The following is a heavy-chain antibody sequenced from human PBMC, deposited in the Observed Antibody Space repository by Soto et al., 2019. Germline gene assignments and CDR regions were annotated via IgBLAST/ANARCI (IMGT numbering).Heavy chain of an antibody. J-gene: IGHJ6*02. Sequence: TLSLTCAVSGGSISSGGYSWSWIRQPPGKGLEWIGYIYHSGSTYYNPSLKSRVTISVDRSKNQFPLKLSSVTAADTAVYYCARAGYGKYYYYYGMDVWGQGTTVTVS. CDR3: ARAGYGKYYYYYGMDV. D-gene: IGHD5-18*01. CDR1: GGSISSGGYS. V-gene: IGHV4-30-2*01. CDR2: IYHSGST.